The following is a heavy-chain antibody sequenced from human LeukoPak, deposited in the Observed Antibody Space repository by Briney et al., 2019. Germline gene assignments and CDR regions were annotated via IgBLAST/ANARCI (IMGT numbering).Heavy chain of an antibody. V-gene: IGHV1-2*02. Sequence: GASVKVSCKASGYTFTGYYMHWVRQAPGQGLEWMGWINPNSGGTNYAQKFQGRVTMTRDTSTSTVYMELSSLRSEDTAVYYCARAGYYYDSSGYSPFGAFDIWGQGTMVTVSS. D-gene: IGHD3-22*01. CDR1: GYTFTGYY. J-gene: IGHJ3*02. CDR3: ARAGYYYDSSGYSPFGAFDI. CDR2: INPNSGGT.